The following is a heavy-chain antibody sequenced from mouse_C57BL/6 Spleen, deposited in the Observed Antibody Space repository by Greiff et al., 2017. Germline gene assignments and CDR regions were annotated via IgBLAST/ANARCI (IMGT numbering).Heavy chain of an antibody. J-gene: IGHJ2*01. Sequence: VQLQESGAELARPGASVKLSCKASGYTFTSYGISWVKQRTGQGLEWIGEIYPRSGNTYYNEKFKGKATLTADKSSSTAYMELRSLTSEDSAVYFCARRFITTVVATPSDYWGQGTTLTVSS. V-gene: IGHV1-81*01. CDR2: IYPRSGNT. CDR1: GYTFTSYG. CDR3: ARRFITTVVATPSDY. D-gene: IGHD1-1*01.